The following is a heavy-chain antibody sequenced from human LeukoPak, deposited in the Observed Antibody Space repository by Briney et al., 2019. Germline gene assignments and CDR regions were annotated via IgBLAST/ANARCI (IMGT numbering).Heavy chain of an antibody. J-gene: IGHJ3*02. Sequence: GGSLRLSCAASGFTVSSNYMSWVRQAPGKWLEWVSVIYSGGSTYYADSVKGRFTISRDNSKNTLYLQMNSLRAEDTAVYYCARDHNPYGSGRGAFDIWGQGTMVTVSS. D-gene: IGHD3-10*01. V-gene: IGHV3-53*01. CDR3: ARDHNPYGSGRGAFDI. CDR1: GFTVSSNY. CDR2: IYSGGST.